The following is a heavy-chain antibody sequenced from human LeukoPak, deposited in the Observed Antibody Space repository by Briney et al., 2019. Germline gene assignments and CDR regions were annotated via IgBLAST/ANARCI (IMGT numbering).Heavy chain of an antibody. D-gene: IGHD2-2*01. J-gene: IGHJ5*02. CDR2: IYPDDSDT. CDR3: ARQRHYQYNWFDP. CDR1: GYSFTNYW. Sequence: GESLKISCQGSGYSFTNYWIGWVRQMPGKGLEWMGIIYPDDSDTRYNPSFQGQVTISADKSISTAYLQWSSLTASDTAMYYCARQRHYQYNWFDPWGQGTLVTVSS. V-gene: IGHV5-51*01.